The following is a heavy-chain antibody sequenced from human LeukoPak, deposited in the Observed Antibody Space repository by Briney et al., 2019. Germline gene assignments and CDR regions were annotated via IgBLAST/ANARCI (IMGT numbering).Heavy chain of an antibody. CDR2: INHSGST. CDR1: GGSISSYY. CDR3: ARDSSGPFDP. V-gene: IGHV4-34*01. D-gene: IGHD3-22*01. J-gene: IGHJ5*02. Sequence: PSETLSLTCTVSGGSISSYYWSWIRQPPGKGLEWIGEINHSGSTNYNPSLKSRVTISVDTSKNQFSLKLSSVTAADTAVYYCARDSSGPFDPWGQGTLVTVSS.